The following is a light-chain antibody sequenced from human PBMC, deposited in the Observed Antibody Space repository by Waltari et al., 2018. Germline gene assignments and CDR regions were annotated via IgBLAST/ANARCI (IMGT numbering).Light chain of an antibody. CDR3: QYFDSLPIFT. Sequence: DIQLTQSPSSLAVSVGARVTLTCRASQDIGAYLNWYQQQPGKAPQLLIYKTSLLNSGVPSRFSGGSSRIDYTLTITNLQPEDSATYYCQYFDSLPIFTFGPGTKVEIK. CDR1: QDIGAY. CDR2: KTS. J-gene: IGKJ2*01. V-gene: IGKV1-33*01.